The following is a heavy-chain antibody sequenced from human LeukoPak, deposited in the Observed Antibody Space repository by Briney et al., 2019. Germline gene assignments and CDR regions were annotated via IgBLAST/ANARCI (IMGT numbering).Heavy chain of an antibody. V-gene: IGHV3-53*01. J-gene: IGHJ4*02. CDR3: ARTNYGDYPFDY. D-gene: IGHD4-17*01. Sequence: GGSPRLSCAASGFIVSSNYMSWVRQAPGKGLEWVSVIYNGGTTQYADSVKGRFTISRDDSRSTLYLQMNSLRAEDTAVYYCARTNYGDYPFDYWGQGTLVTVSS. CDR1: GFIVSSNY. CDR2: IYNGGTT.